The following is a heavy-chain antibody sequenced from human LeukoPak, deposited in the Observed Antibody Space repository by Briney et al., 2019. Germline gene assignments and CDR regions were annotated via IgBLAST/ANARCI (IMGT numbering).Heavy chain of an antibody. D-gene: IGHD3-22*01. V-gene: IGHV1-2*02. CDR1: GYTFTDYY. CDR2: INPNSGGT. Sequence: ASVKVSCKASGYTFTDYYIHWVRQAPGQGFEWMGWINPNSGGTNYAQKFQGRVTMTRDTSISTAYMELSNLRSDDPAVYFCARGDLTMILEVTEYYFDYWGQGTLVTVSS. J-gene: IGHJ4*02. CDR3: ARGDLTMILEVTEYYFDY.